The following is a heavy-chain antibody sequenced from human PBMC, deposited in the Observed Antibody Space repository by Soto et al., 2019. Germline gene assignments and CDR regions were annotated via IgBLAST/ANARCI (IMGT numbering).Heavy chain of an antibody. D-gene: IGHD3-10*01. CDR2: ISDSGGST. CDR1: GFTFSTYA. CDR3: AKFHGSGTYYNFPDY. Sequence: EVHLLESGGGLVQPGGSLRLSCAASGFTFSTYAMSWVRQAPGKGLEWVSTISDSGGSTYYAASVKGRFTISRDNSKNTLYLLMNSLSAEDTALYYCAKFHGSGTYYNFPDYWGQGTLVTVSP. V-gene: IGHV3-23*01. J-gene: IGHJ4*02.